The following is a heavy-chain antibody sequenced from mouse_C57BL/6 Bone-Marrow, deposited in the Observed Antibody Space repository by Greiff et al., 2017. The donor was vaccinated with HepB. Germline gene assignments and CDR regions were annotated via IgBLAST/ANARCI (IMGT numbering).Heavy chain of an antibody. J-gene: IGHJ1*03. D-gene: IGHD1-1*01. CDR3: ARNLRKGDFDV. Sequence: QVQLQQSGPGLVQPSQSLSITCTVSGFSLTSYGVHWVRQSPGKGLEWLGVIWSGGSTDYNAAFISRLSISKDNSKSQVFFKMNSLQADDTAIYYCARNLRKGDFDVWGTGTTVTVSS. V-gene: IGHV2-2*01. CDR1: GFSLTSYG. CDR2: IWSGGST.